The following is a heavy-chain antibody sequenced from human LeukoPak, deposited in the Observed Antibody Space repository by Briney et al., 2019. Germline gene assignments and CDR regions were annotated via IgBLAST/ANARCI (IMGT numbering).Heavy chain of an antibody. CDR2: IKSDGSTT. Sequence: GGSLRLSCAASGFTFSSYRMHWVRQAPGKGLVWVSRIKSDGSTTTYADSVKGRFTISRDNAKNSLYLQMNSLRAEDTAVYYCARVYHSSSGRAIDYWGQGTLVTVSS. CDR3: ARVYHSSSGRAIDY. V-gene: IGHV3-74*01. D-gene: IGHD6-6*01. CDR1: GFTFSSYR. J-gene: IGHJ4*02.